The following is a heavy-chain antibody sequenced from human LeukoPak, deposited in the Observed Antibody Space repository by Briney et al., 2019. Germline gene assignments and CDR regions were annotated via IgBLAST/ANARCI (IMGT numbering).Heavy chain of an antibody. CDR1: GYTFTAYY. CDR2: INPKSGGT. Sequence: RASVKVSCKASGYTFTAYYMHWVRQAPGQGLQWMGWINPKSGGTNYAQKFQGRVTVTRDTSISTVYMELTRLRSDDTAVYYCARDLGGNSFDPWGQGTLVTVSS. CDR3: ARDLGGNSFDP. V-gene: IGHV1-2*02. D-gene: IGHD2-15*01. J-gene: IGHJ5*02.